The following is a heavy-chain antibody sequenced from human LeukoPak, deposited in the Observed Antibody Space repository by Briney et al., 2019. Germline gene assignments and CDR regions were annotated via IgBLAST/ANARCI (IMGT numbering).Heavy chain of an antibody. D-gene: IGHD3-10*01. Sequence: ASVKVSCKASGYTFTGYYMHWVRQAPGQGLEWLGWINPDSGGTIYAQNFQGRVTMTRDTSISTAYMELSSLRSDDTAVYYCARRSGSYYYMDVWGKGTTVTVSS. CDR1: GYTFTGYY. CDR3: ARRSGSYYYMDV. CDR2: INPDSGGT. J-gene: IGHJ6*03. V-gene: IGHV1-2*02.